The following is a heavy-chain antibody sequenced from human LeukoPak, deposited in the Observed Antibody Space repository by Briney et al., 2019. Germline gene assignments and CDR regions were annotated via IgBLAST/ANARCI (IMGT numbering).Heavy chain of an antibody. J-gene: IGHJ4*02. CDR2: INHSGST. Sequence: SETLSLTCAVYGGSFSGYYWSWIRQPPGKGLEWIGEINHSGSTNYNPSLKSRVTISVDTSKNQFSLKLSSVTAADTAVCYCARRANYYYDSSGYPHIDYWGQGTLVTVSS. V-gene: IGHV4-34*01. CDR3: ARRANYYYDSSGYPHIDY. CDR1: GGSFSGYY. D-gene: IGHD3-22*01.